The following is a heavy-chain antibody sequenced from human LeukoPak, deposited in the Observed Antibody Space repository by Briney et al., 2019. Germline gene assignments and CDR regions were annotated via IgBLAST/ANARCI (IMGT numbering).Heavy chain of an antibody. CDR2: MNPTSGNK. CDR1: GYIFTNHD. D-gene: IGHD4-17*01. J-gene: IGHJ4*02. CDR3: ARAGATVATRGYSFYFDF. Sequence: GASVKVSCKTSGYIFTNHDINWVRQAPRQGLEWMGWMNPTSGNKGYAQKFQGRVTMTSDTSMNTMYMEMSSLRSEDTAVYYCARAGATVATRGYSFYFDFCGQGALVTVSS. V-gene: IGHV1-8*01.